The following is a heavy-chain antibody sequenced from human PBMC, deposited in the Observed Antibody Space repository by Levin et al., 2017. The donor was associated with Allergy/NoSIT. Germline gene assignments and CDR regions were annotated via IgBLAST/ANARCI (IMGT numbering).Heavy chain of an antibody. V-gene: IGHV3-30-3*01. Sequence: GGSLRLSCAASGFTFSSYAMHWVRQAPGKGLEWVAVISYDGSNKYYADSVKGRFTISRDNSKNTLYLQMNSLRAEDTAVYYCARAQHYYGSGSHDYWGQGTLVTVSS. J-gene: IGHJ4*02. CDR2: ISYDGSNK. D-gene: IGHD3-10*01. CDR1: GFTFSSYA. CDR3: ARAQHYYGSGSHDY.